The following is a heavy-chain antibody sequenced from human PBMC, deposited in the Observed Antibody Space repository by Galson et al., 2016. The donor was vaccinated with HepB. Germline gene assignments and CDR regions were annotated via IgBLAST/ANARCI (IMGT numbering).Heavy chain of an antibody. V-gene: IGHV4-34*01. Sequence: SATLSPIYALAGGSPSGPLNTSYWPWIRHAPGRRLECNGDIKHSRRTNHKPAPTSRVAIPLDPSKKEFSLTVTSVTAADTATYYGARGYVWRMAMAGWYFDLWGQGTLVTVSS. CDR1: GGSPSGPLNTSY. J-gene: IGHJ2*01. D-gene: IGHD6-19*01. CDR2: IKHSRRT. CDR3: ARGYVWRMAMAGWYFDL.